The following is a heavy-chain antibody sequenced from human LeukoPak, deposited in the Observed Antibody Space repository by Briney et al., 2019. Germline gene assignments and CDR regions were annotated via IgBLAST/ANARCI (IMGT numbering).Heavy chain of an antibody. CDR1: GFTFSSYW. CDR2: IKQDGSEK. D-gene: IGHD2-2*01. Sequence: GGSLRLSCAASGFTFSSYWMSWVRQAPGKGLEWVANIKQDGSEKYYVDSVKGRFTISRDNAKNSLYLQMNSLRAEDTAVYYCARDGLPSFVVVVPAATPFDYWGQGTLVTVSS. V-gene: IGHV3-7*01. CDR3: ARDGLPSFVVVVPAATPFDY. J-gene: IGHJ4*02.